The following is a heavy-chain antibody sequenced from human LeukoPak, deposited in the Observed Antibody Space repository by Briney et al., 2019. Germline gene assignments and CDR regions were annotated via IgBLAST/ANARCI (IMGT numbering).Heavy chain of an antibody. CDR1: GFTFNNYA. Sequence: PGGSLRLSCAASGFTFNNYAMSWVRPAPGKGLEWVSLIMSGGTTYYADSVKGRFTISRDKSKDTLHLQMNSLRAEDTAVYYCAKDLPYSGWAFEIWGLGTMVTVSS. CDR3: AKDLPYSGWAFEI. D-gene: IGHD6-13*01. J-gene: IGHJ3*02. CDR2: IMSGGTT. V-gene: IGHV3-23*01.